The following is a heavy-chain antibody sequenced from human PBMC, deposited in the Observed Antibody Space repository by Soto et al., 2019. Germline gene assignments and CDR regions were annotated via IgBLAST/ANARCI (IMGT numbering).Heavy chain of an antibody. J-gene: IGHJ6*04. V-gene: IGHV5-51*01. CDR1: GYSFTSYW. Sequence: GESLKISCRGSGYSFTSYWIGWVRQMPGKGLEWMGIIYPGDSDTRYSPSFQGQVTISADKSISTAYLQWSSLKASDTAMYYCARLYYYDSSGYYYTDYYYGIDVWGKGTTVTVGS. D-gene: IGHD3-22*01. CDR2: IYPGDSDT. CDR3: ARLYYYDSSGYYYTDYYYGIDV.